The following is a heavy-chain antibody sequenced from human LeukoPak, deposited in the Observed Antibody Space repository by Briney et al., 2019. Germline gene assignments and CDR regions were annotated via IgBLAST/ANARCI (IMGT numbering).Heavy chain of an antibody. V-gene: IGHV3-23*01. D-gene: IGHD3-10*01. Sequence: GGSLRLSCAASGFTFSSYGMTWVRQAPGKGLEWVSIISGSGDTTYYADSVKGRFTISRDNSKNTLYLQMNSLRVDDTAVYYCARDFHNNVIITPRTRRGGFDPWGQGTLVTVSS. CDR3: ARDFHNNVIITPRTRRGGFDP. CDR1: GFTFSSYG. CDR2: ISGSGDTT. J-gene: IGHJ5*02.